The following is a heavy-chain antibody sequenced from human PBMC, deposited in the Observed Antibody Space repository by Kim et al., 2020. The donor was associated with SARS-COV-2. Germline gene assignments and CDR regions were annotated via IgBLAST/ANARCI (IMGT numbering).Heavy chain of an antibody. V-gene: IGHV3-21*01. CDR2: ISSSSSYI. J-gene: IGHJ6*02. D-gene: IGHD3-22*01. CDR3: ARDRVGVVVISYYYGMDV. CDR1: GFTFSSYS. Sequence: GGSLRLSCAASGFTFSSYSMNWVRQAPGKGLEWVSSISSSSSYIYYADSVKGRFTISRDNAKNSLYLQMNSLRAEDTAVYYCARDRVGVVVISYYYGMDVWGQGTTVTVSS.